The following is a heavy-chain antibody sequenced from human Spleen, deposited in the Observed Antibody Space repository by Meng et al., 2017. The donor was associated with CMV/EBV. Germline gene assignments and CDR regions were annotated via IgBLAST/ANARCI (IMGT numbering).Heavy chain of an antibody. V-gene: IGHV3-11*04. D-gene: IGHD2-2*01. CDR2: TSSSRNDI. J-gene: IGHJ4*02. Sequence: GESLKISCAASGFTFSDYQMSWIRQAPGKGLEWVSYTSSSRNDIYYADFVRGRFTISRDNGKNSLYLQMSSLTVEDTAVYYCAKDHTYCSSISCQKALRGRGYFDYWGQGTQVTVSS. CDR3: AKDHTYCSSISCQKALRGRGYFDY. CDR1: GFTFSDYQ.